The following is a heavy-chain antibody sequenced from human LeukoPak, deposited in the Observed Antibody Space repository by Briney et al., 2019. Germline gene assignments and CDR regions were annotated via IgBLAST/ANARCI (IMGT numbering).Heavy chain of an antibody. V-gene: IGHV3-48*01. D-gene: IGHD3-10*01. J-gene: IGHJ6*04. CDR2: ISSSSSTI. CDR1: GFTFSSYS. CDR3: ATVSAPTMVRGVILDV. Sequence: GGSLRLSCAASGFTFSSYSMNWVRQAPGKGLEWVSYISSSSSTIYYADSVKGRFTISRDNSKNTLYLQMNSLRAEDTAVYYCATVSAPTMVRGVILDVWGKGTTVTVSS.